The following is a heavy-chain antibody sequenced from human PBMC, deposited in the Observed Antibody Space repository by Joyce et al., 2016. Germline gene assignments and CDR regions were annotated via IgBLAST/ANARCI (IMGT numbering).Heavy chain of an antibody. Sequence: QVQLQQWGAGLLKPSETLSLTCAVYGVSFSGYYWSWIRQSPGRGLEWIGEINHRETTKYSPSLKGRVTISLDTPKNQFSLKLSSVTAADTAVYYCAKSAGSGWNWLYFQYWGQDSLVTVSS. D-gene: IGHD6-19*01. CDR2: INHRETT. J-gene: IGHJ1*01. CDR1: GVSFSGYY. CDR3: AKSAGSGWNWLYFQY. V-gene: IGHV4-34*01.